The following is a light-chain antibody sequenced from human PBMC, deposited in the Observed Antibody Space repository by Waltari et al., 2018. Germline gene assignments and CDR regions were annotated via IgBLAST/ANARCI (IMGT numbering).Light chain of an antibody. V-gene: IGKV3-11*01. CDR3: QHRHNWPPTFT. Sequence: EIVLTQSPATLSLSPGDRATLSCRASQSVRNYLAWYRQKPGQAPRLLIYDASERAPGIPARVSGSGSGTDFTLTISSLGPDDFAVYYCQHRHNWPPTFTFGQGTKLEVK. CDR1: QSVRNY. J-gene: IGKJ2*01. CDR2: DAS.